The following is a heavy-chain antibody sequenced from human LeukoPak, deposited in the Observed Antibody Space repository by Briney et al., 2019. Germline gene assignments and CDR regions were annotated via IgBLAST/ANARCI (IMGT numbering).Heavy chain of an antibody. CDR3: ARDRAAGQYYYYYYYMDV. CDR1: GGSISSGSYY. CDR2: IYTSGST. J-gene: IGHJ6*03. V-gene: IGHV4-61*02. D-gene: IGHD6-13*01. Sequence: SETLSLTCTVAGGSISSGSYYWSWIRQPAGKGLEWIGRIYTSGSTNYNPSLKSRVTISADTSKNQFSLKLSSVTAADTAVYYCARDRAAGQYYYYYYYMDVWGKGTTVTVSS.